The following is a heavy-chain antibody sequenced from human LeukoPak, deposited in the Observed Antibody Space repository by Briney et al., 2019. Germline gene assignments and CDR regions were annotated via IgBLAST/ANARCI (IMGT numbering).Heavy chain of an antibody. CDR3: ARGSMDIVVVPAAVTWFDP. D-gene: IGHD2-2*03. CDR1: GGSISSNNSF. Sequence: SETLSLTCTVSGGSISSNNSFWGWLRQPPGKGLEYIGSIYYTGTTYYNPSLKSRVTMSVDTSKNQFSLKLSSVTAADTAVYYCARGSMDIVVVPAAVTWFDPWGQGTLVTVSS. V-gene: IGHV4-39*01. J-gene: IGHJ5*02. CDR2: IYYTGTT.